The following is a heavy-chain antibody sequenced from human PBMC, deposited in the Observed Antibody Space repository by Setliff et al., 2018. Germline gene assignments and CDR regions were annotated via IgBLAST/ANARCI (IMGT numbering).Heavy chain of an antibody. V-gene: IGHV3-23*01. CDR3: ARTCSGSGCYAGLES. J-gene: IGHJ4*02. CDR1: GFTFSIYA. D-gene: IGHD2-15*01. Sequence: PGGSLRLSCAASGFTFSIYAMSWVRQAPGKGLEWVSAIRGDSGSTYYADSVKGRVTISRDNSKNTLYLQMNSLRPEDTAVYYCARTCSGSGCYAGLESWGQGTQVTVSS. CDR2: IRGDSGST.